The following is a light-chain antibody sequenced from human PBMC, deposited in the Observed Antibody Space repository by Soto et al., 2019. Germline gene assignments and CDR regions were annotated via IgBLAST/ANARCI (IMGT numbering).Light chain of an antibody. J-gene: IGKJ1*01. Sequence: EIVLTHSPGTLSLSAWERATLSCRASQSVSSNYFAWFQQRPGQAPRLLIYGVSTRATGTPDRFSASGSATEFTLNINRLEPEDFAVYYCHQYGASPWTFGQGTKVDIK. CDR1: QSVSSNY. CDR3: HQYGASPWT. V-gene: IGKV3-20*01. CDR2: GVS.